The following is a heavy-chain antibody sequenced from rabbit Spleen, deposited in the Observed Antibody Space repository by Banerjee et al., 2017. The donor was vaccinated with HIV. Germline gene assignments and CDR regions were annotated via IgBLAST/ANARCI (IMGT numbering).Heavy chain of an antibody. CDR1: GFSFSDRDV. V-gene: IGHV1S45*01. J-gene: IGHJ4*01. D-gene: IGHD1-1*01. CDR3: ARDLVAVIGWNFNL. CDR2: IYAGSSGST. Sequence: QEQLEESGGGLVQPGGSLALTCKASGFSFSDRDVMCWVRQAPGKGLEWVACIYAGSSGSTYYASWAKGRFTISKTSSTTVTLQMTSLTAADTATYVCARDLVAVIGWNFNLWGPGTLVTVS.